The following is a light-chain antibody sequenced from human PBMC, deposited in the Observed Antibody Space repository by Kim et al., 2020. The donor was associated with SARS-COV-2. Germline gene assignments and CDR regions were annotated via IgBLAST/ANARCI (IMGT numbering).Light chain of an antibody. CDR1: SHNIWNNS. J-gene: IGLJ2*01. Sequence: RVPILCYGSSHNIWNNSLIWYPQPPGTAPQLLVYSYNQRPSGVPYRFSCSKSGTSASLAISGLQSEDEADYYCAALDDRLNGVVFGAGTQLTVL. V-gene: IGLV1-44*01. CDR3: AALDDRLNGVV. CDR2: SYN.